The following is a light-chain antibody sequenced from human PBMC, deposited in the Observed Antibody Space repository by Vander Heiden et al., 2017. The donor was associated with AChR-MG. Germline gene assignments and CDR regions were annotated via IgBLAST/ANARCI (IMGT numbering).Light chain of an antibody. V-gene: IGLV1-44*01. CDR3: AAWDDSLNGVV. CDR2: SNN. CDR1: SSNIGSNT. J-gene: IGLJ2*01. Sequence: QSVLTPPPSASATPGQSVTISCSGSSSNIGSNTVNWYQQLPGTAPKLLIYSNNQRPSGVPDRFSGSKSGTSASLAISGLQSEDEADYYCAAWDDSLNGVVFGGGTKLTVL.